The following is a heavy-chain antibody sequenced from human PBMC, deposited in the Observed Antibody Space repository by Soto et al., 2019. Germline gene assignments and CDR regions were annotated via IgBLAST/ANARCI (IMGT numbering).Heavy chain of an antibody. CDR1: GYTFTSYG. CDR3: ARDAYGDYDTSFDY. CDR2: ISASNGNT. Sequence: ASVKVSCKASGYTFTSYGISWVRQAPGQGLEWMGWISASNGNTNYAQKLQGRVTMTTDTSTSTAYMELRSLRSDDTAVYYCARDAYGDYDTSFDYWGQGTLVTVSS. D-gene: IGHD4-17*01. J-gene: IGHJ4*02. V-gene: IGHV1-18*01.